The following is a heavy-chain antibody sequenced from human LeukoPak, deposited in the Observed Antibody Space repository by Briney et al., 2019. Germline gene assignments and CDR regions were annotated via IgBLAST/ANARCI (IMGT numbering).Heavy chain of an antibody. J-gene: IGHJ6*02. V-gene: IGHV1-46*01. CDR2: INPSGGST. Sequence: GASVKVSCKASGYTFTSYYMHWVRQAPGQGLEWMGIINPSGGSTSYAQKFQGRVTMTRDTSTSTVYMELRSLRSDDTAVYYCARVHIEVGATTYYYYGMDVWGQGTTVTVSS. D-gene: IGHD1-26*01. CDR3: ARVHIEVGATTYYYYGMDV. CDR1: GYTFTSYY.